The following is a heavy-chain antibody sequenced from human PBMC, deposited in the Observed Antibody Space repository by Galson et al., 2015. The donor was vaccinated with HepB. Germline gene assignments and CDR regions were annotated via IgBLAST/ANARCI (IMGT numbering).Heavy chain of an antibody. CDR2: IKQGSSTI. CDR1: GFTFSSYW. J-gene: IGHJ6*02. V-gene: IGHV3-7*01. Sequence: SLRLSCAASGFTFSSYWMSWVRQAPGKGLEWVANIKQGSSTIYYADSVKGRFTISRDNAKNSLYLQMNSLRAEDTAVYYCARAYCSSTSCFYYYYGMDVWGQGTTVTVSS. CDR3: ARAYCSSTSCFYYYYGMDV. D-gene: IGHD2-2*01.